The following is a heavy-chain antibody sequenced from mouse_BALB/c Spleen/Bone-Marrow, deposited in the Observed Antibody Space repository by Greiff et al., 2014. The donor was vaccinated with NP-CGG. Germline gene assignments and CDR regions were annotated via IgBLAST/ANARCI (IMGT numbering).Heavy chain of an antibody. CDR3: LYYDNYGVPY. Sequence: EVKLVESGGGLVQPGGSMKLSCAASGFTFSDAWMDWVRQSPEKGLEWVAEVRGESNNHAIYYTESVKGRFTISRDDSKSSVYLQMSSLRAEDTGIYYCLYYDNYGVPYWGQGTLVTVSA. CDR1: GFTFSDAW. D-gene: IGHD2-1*01. V-gene: IGHV6-6*01. CDR2: VRGESNNHAI. J-gene: IGHJ3*01.